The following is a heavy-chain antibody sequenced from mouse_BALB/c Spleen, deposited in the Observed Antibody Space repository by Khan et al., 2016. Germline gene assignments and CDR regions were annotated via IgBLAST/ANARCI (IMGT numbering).Heavy chain of an antibody. CDR1: GFTFSSDA. V-gene: IGHV5-6-5*01. Sequence: EVELVESGGGLVKPGGSLKLSCAATGFTFSSDAMSWVRQTPQKRLERVARTSSGNNTYYPDSVKGRCTLSRDNARNILSLQMRSMRSEDKAMHCCTRGVVMLVDFFDYWCQGTTLTVSS. D-gene: IGHD1-1*01. CDR3: TRGVVMLVDFFDY. CDR2: TSSGNNT. J-gene: IGHJ2*01.